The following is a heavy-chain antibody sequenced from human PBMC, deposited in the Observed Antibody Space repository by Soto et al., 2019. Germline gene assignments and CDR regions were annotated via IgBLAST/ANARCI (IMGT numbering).Heavy chain of an antibody. D-gene: IGHD3-3*01. CDR2: IYSGGST. J-gene: IGHJ5*02. Sequence: GGSLRLSCAASGFTVSSNYMSWVRQAPGKGLEWVSVIYSGGSTYYADSVKGRFTISRDNSKNTLYLQMNSLRAEDTAVYYCARYDFWSGYSSSWFDPWGQGTLVSVSS. CDR3: ARYDFWSGYSSSWFDP. CDR1: GFTVSSNY. V-gene: IGHV3-66*01.